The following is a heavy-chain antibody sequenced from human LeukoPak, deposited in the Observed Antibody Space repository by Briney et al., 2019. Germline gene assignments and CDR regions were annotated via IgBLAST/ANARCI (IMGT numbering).Heavy chain of an antibody. Sequence: PSETLSLTCTVSGGFISGYYWNWIRQSPGKGLEWIGYVFYTGDTDYNPSLRSRVTMSVDRSNNRFSLQLASVTTADSAFYYCARAYRLTSPRGFDPWGPGILVTVSS. CDR3: ARAYRLTSPRGFDP. CDR1: GGFISGYY. CDR2: VFYTGDT. V-gene: IGHV4-59*01. D-gene: IGHD3-16*02. J-gene: IGHJ5*02.